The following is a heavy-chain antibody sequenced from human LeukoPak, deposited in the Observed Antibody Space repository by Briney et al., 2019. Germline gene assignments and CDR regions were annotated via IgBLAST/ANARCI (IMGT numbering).Heavy chain of an antibody. CDR2: IYYSGST. V-gene: IGHV4-30-4*01. CDR1: GGSISSGDYY. J-gene: IGHJ4*02. Sequence: PSETLSLTCTVSGGSISSGDYYWSWIRQPPGKGLEWIGYIYYSGSTYYNPSLKSRVTISVDTSKNQFSLKLSSVTAADTAVYYCEALRPGLYYFDYWGQGTLVTVYS. CDR3: EALRPGLYYFDY. D-gene: IGHD6-6*01.